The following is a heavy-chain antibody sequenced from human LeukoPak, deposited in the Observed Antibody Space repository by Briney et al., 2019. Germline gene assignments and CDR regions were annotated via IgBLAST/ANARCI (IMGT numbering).Heavy chain of an antibody. V-gene: IGHV3-21*01. CDR1: GFTFSSYS. CDR3: ARDPYSGSYGADYYYYMDV. J-gene: IGHJ6*03. CDR2: ITSGSSHI. D-gene: IGHD1-26*01. Sequence: PGGSLRLSCAASGFTFSSYSMNWVRQTPGQGLEWVSSITSGSSHIYYADSVKGRFTISRDNAKSSLYLQMNSLRAEDTAVYYCARDPYSGSYGADYYYYMDVWGKGTTVTISS.